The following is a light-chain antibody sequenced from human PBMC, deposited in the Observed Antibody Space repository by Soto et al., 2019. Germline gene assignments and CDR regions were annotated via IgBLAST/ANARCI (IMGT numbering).Light chain of an antibody. J-gene: IGLJ3*02. CDR1: EIGSKS. CDR3: RVWASSSAHWV. CDR2: DDR. Sequence: SYVVTQPPSVSLAPGQTARVTCGGNEIGSKSVHWHQQKPGQAPVLVVYDDRDRPSGIPERFSGSNSGNTATLTIRRVEAGDEADYYCRVWASSSAHWVFGGGTKVTVL. V-gene: IGLV3-21*02.